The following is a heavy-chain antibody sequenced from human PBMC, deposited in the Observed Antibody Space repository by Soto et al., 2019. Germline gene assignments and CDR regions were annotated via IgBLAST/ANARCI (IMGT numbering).Heavy chain of an antibody. V-gene: IGHV3-30-3*01. J-gene: IGHJ6*02. CDR1: GFTFSSYA. CDR2: ISYDGSNK. D-gene: IGHD3-9*01. Sequence: QVQLVESGGGVVQPGRSMRLSCAASGFTFSSYAMHWVRQAPGKGLEWVAVISYDGSNKYYADSVKGRFTISRDNSKNTLYLQMNSLRAEDTAVYYCAREMRYVYYYYGMDVWGQGTTVTVSS. CDR3: AREMRYVYYYYGMDV.